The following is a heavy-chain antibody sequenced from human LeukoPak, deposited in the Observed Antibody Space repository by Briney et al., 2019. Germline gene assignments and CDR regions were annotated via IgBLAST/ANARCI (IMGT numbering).Heavy chain of an antibody. J-gene: IGHJ6*03. Sequence: SETLSLTCTVSGYSISSGYYWGWIRQPPGKGLEWIGSIYYSGSTYYNPSLKSRVTISVDTSKNQFSLKLSSVTAADTAVYYCARGLREVVAATQIRYYYYYMDVWGKGTTVTVSS. V-gene: IGHV4-38-2*02. CDR3: ARGLREVVAATQIRYYYYYMDV. CDR1: GYSISSGYY. CDR2: IYYSGST. D-gene: IGHD2-15*01.